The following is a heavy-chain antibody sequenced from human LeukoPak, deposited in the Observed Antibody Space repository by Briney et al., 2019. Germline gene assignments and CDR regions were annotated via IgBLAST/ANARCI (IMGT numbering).Heavy chain of an antibody. CDR2: ISSSGSTI. V-gene: IGHV3-48*03. Sequence: GAPRTPSSAPEIPFPNYANKWGRQAPGKGVGWGSDISSSGSTIYYADSVKGRFTISRDNAKNSLYLQMNSLRAEDTALYYCASGGIYYGAAFDFWGQGTLVTVSS. CDR1: EIPFPNYA. CDR3: ASGGIYYGAAFDF. D-gene: IGHD1-26*01. J-gene: IGHJ4*02.